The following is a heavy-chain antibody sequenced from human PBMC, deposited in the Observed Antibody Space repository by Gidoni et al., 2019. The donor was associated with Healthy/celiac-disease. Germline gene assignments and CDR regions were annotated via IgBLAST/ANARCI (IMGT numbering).Heavy chain of an antibody. V-gene: IGHV4-59*01. Sequence: VQLQESGPGLVQPSETLSLTSTVSGGSISSYYWSWVRQPPGTGLEWIGYIYYRGSTNYNPCLKSRVTISVDTSKNQFSLKLSSVTAADTAVYYCARVVGDYDHYYYYMDVWGKGTTVTVSS. J-gene: IGHJ6*03. CDR1: GGSISSYY. CDR2: IYYRGST. CDR3: ARVVGDYDHYYYYMDV. D-gene: IGHD4-17*01.